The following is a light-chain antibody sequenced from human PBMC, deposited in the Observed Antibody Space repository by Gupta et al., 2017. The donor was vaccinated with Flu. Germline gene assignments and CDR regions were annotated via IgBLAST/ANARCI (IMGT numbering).Light chain of an antibody. CDR3: QQHYRSPWT. J-gene: IGKJ1*01. Sequence: DIVLTQSPASLAVSLGERATLTCKSSQSVLYSYDNRPYLAWYQQKTGEPPKVLIYWASTREIGVPDRFSGGGSGTEFTLTSNSLQAEDVAIYYCQQHYRSPWTLGQGTKVEVK. CDR1: QSVLYSYDNRPY. V-gene: IGKV4-1*01. CDR2: WAS.